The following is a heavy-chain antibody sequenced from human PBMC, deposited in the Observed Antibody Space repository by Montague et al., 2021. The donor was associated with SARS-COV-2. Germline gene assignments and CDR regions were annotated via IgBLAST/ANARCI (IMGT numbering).Heavy chain of an antibody. CDR3: ARNLTTVTSDYFDI. CDR1: GFTFSSYS. CDR2: ISINSSYI. J-gene: IGHJ4*02. Sequence: SLRLSCAASGFTFSSYSMNWVRQAPGKGLVWVSSISINSSYITYADSVKGRFTISRDNAKNSLYLQMNSLRAEDTAVYYCARNLTTVTSDYFDIWGQGTLVTVSS. D-gene: IGHD4-17*01. V-gene: IGHV3-21*01.